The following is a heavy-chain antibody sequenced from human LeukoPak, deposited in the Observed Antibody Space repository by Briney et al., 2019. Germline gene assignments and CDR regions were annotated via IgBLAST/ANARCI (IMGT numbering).Heavy chain of an antibody. Sequence: GGSLRLSCAASGFPFNNYAMAWVRRAPGKGLEWVSAISGSGGSTYYADSVKGRFTMSRDNFKNTVYLQMNSLRVEDTAVYYCARDRTYCGSGDCYNYYFDSWGQGTLVTVSS. CDR1: GFPFNNYA. CDR2: ISGSGGST. CDR3: ARDRTYCGSGDCYNYYFDS. D-gene: IGHD2-21*01. V-gene: IGHV3-23*01. J-gene: IGHJ4*02.